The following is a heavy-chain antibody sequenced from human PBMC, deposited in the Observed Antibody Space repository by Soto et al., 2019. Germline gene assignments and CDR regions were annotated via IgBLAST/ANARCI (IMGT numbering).Heavy chain of an antibody. V-gene: IGHV4-31*03. D-gene: IGHD1-7*01. J-gene: IGHJ4*02. CDR2: IFYRGSP. CDR3: ARGTSSDY. Sequence: PSLTCTVSGGSISSGGYYWNWIRQHPGKGLEWIGNIFYRGSPSYNPSLKGRVNISLDTSQNQFSLKLTSVTAADTAVYYCARGTSSDYWGQGALVTVSS. CDR1: GGSISSGGYY.